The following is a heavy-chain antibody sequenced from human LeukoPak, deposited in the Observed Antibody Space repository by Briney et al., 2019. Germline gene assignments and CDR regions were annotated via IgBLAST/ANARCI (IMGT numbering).Heavy chain of an antibody. J-gene: IGHJ4*02. CDR3: ARDRMGGYSGYDLDY. Sequence: ASVEVSCKASGYTFTGYYMHWVRQAPGQGLEWMGWINPNSGGTNYAQKFQGRVTMTRDTSISTAYMELSRLRSDDTAMYYCARDRMGGYSGYDLDYWGQGTLVTVTS. CDR2: INPNSGGT. D-gene: IGHD5-12*01. CDR1: GYTFTGYY. V-gene: IGHV1-2*02.